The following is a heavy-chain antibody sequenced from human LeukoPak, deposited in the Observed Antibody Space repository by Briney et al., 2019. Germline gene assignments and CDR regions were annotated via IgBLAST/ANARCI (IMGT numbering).Heavy chain of an antibody. D-gene: IGHD1-14*01. V-gene: IGHV4-61*01. CDR3: ARDNWARNDAFDI. J-gene: IGHJ3*02. Sequence: SETLSLTCTVSGGSISSSSYYWGWIRQPPGKGLEWIGYIYYSGSTNYNPSLKSRVTISVDTSKNQFSLKLSSVTAADTAVYYCARDNWARNDAFDIWGQGTMVTVSS. CDR2: IYYSGST. CDR1: GGSISSSSYY.